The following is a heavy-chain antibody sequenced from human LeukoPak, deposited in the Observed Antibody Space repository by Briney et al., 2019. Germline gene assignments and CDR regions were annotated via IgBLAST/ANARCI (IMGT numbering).Heavy chain of an antibody. CDR1: GFTFNTYA. Sequence: GGSLRLSCAASGFTFNTYAMTRVRQAPGKGLEWVSAISGGGNYIYYTDSVKGRFTTSRDNSKNTLYLQMSSLRAEDTAVYFCAKNRATGLAFYDSWGQGTQVTVSS. CDR3: AKNRATGLAFYDS. J-gene: IGHJ4*02. D-gene: IGHD5-24*01. V-gene: IGHV3-23*01. CDR2: ISGGGNYI.